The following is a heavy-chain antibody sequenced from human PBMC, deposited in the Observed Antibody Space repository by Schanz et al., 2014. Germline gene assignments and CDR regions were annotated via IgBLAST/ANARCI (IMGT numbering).Heavy chain of an antibody. CDR1: GFTFSSYS. CDR2: ISSSSSYI. J-gene: IGHJ4*02. D-gene: IGHD6-19*01. V-gene: IGHV3-21*04. CDR3: AKLSSSGRLAGYFDY. Sequence: EVQLLESGGGLVQPGGSLRLSCAASGFTFSSYSMNWVRQAPGKGLEWVSSISSSSSYIYYADSVKGRFTISRDNAKNSLYLHMNTLGAEDTAIYYCAKLSSSGRLAGYFDYWGQGALVTVSS.